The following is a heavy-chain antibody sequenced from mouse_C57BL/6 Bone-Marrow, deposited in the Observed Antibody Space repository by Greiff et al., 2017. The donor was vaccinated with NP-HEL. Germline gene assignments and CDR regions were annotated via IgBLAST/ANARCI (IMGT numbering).Heavy chain of an antibody. D-gene: IGHD1-1*01. CDR3: ARDGGSSYGRDWYYDV. J-gene: IGHJ1*03. CDR1: GFTFTDYY. Sequence: VQLQQSGPVLVKPGPSVKLSCKASGFTFTDYYMHWVKQSPGKSLEWIGLVYPYNGGTSYNQKFKGKATLTVDTSSSTAYMELNSLTSEDSAVYYCARDGGSSYGRDWYYDVWGTGTTVTVAS. CDR2: VYPYNGGT. V-gene: IGHV1-36*01.